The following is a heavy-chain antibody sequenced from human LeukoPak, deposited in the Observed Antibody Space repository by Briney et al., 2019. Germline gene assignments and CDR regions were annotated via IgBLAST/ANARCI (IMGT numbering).Heavy chain of an antibody. CDR1: GFTFSSYG. CDR2: IRYDGSNK. V-gene: IGHV3-30*02. Sequence: GGSLRLSCAASGFTFSSYGMHWVRQAPGKGLEWVAFIRYDGSNKYYADSVKGRFTISRDNSKNTLYLQMNSLRAEDTAVYYCAKDSVPAAPHYYYYYMDVWGKGTTVTVSS. CDR3: AKDSVPAAPHYYYYYMDV. D-gene: IGHD2-2*01. J-gene: IGHJ6*03.